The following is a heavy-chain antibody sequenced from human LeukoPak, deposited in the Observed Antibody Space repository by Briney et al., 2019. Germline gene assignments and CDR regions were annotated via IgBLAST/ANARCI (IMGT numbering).Heavy chain of an antibody. V-gene: IGHV4-4*02. CDR2: IYHSGST. Sequence: SETLSLTCAVSGGSISSSNWWSWVRQPPGKGLGWVGEIYHSGSTNYNPSLKSRVTISVDKSKNQFSLKLSSVTAADTAVYYCARVYTLRYFDSPGPFDYWGQGTLVTVSS. CDR1: GGSISSSNW. D-gene: IGHD3-9*01. J-gene: IGHJ4*02. CDR3: ARVYTLRYFDSPGPFDY.